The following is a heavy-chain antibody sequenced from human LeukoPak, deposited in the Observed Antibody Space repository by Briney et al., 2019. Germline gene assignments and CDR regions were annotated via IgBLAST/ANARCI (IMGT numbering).Heavy chain of an antibody. D-gene: IGHD3-9*01. V-gene: IGHV3-21*01. J-gene: IGHJ4*02. CDR3: ARGRSGYYDILLDY. Sequence: PGGSLRLSCAASGFTFSSYSMNWVRQAPGKGLEWVSSISSSSSYIYYADSVNGRFTNSRDNAKNSLYLQMNSLRAEDTAVYYCARGRSGYYDILLDYWGQGTLVTVSS. CDR1: GFTFSSYS. CDR2: ISSSSSYI.